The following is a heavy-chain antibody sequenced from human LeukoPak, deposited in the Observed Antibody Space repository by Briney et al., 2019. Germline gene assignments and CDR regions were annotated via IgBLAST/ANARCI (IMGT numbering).Heavy chain of an antibody. CDR3: ARGPPRTAYYYYGMDV. D-gene: IGHD1/OR15-1a*01. Sequence: GSLRLSCAASGFTFSSYAMSWIRQPPGKGLEWIGEINHSGSTNYNPSLKSRVTISVDTSKNQFSLKLSSVTAADTAVYYCARGPPRTAYYYYGMDVWGQGTTVTVSS. V-gene: IGHV4-34*01. CDR1: GFTFSSYA. CDR2: INHSGST. J-gene: IGHJ6*02.